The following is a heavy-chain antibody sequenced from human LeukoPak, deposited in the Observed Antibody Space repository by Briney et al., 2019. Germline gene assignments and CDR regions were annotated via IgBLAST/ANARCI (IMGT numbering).Heavy chain of an antibody. Sequence: SETLSLTCTVSGGSISSSSYYWGWIRQPPGKGLEWIGSIYYSGNTYYNPSLKRRVTISVDSSKHQFSLKLSSVTAADTAVYYFARHGTIWNIASAGTYVDPWGQGTLATVSS. D-gene: IGHD6-13*01. V-gene: IGHV4-39*01. J-gene: IGHJ5*02. CDR1: GGSISSSSYY. CDR3: ARHGTIWNIASAGTYVDP. CDR2: IYYSGNT.